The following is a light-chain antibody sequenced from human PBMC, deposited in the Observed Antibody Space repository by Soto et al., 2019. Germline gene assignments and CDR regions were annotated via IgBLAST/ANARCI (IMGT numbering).Light chain of an antibody. V-gene: IGKV1-5*01. Sequence: DIQMTQSPSTLSASVGDRVTITCRASRSISNWLAWYQQRPGIAPKLLIFDASILQSGVPSRFSGSGSGTEFTLTISSLEPEDSAVYYCQQRHMWPITFGQGTRLEIK. CDR3: QQRHMWPIT. CDR2: DAS. CDR1: RSISNW. J-gene: IGKJ5*01.